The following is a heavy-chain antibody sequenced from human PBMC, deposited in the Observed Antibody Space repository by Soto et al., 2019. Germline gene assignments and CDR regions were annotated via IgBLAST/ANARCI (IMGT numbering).Heavy chain of an antibody. Sequence: GGSLRLSCAASGFTFSSYAMHWVRQAPGKGLEWVAVISHDGSNKYYADSVKGRFTISRDNSRNTLYLRMNSLRAEDTAVYYCARTYYYDSSDYYGPRDYYYGMDVWGQGTTVTVSS. D-gene: IGHD3-22*01. CDR3: ARTYYYDSSDYYGPRDYYYGMDV. CDR2: ISHDGSNK. J-gene: IGHJ6*02. CDR1: GFTFSSYA. V-gene: IGHV3-30-3*01.